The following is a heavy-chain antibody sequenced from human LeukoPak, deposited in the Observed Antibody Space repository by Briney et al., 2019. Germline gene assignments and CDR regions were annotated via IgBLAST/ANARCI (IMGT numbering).Heavy chain of an antibody. D-gene: IGHD3-10*01. Sequence: KPSETLSLTCTVSGXSISSYYWSWIRQPPGKGLEWIGYIYYSGSTNYNPSLKSRVTISVDTSKNQFSLKLSSVTAADTAVYYCARGPLRHYYGSGDNAFDIWGQGTMVTVSS. CDR3: ARGPLRHYYGSGDNAFDI. CDR1: GXSISSYY. CDR2: IYYSGST. J-gene: IGHJ3*02. V-gene: IGHV4-59*01.